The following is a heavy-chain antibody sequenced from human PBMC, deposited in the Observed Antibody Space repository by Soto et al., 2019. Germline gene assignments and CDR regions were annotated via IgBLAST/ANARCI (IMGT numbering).Heavy chain of an antibody. CDR3: ASLSAAYGSGSYAVDY. CDR1: GGSFSGYY. Sequence: ETLSLTCAVYGGSFSGYYWSWIRQPPGKGLEWIGEINHSGSTNYNPSLKSRVTISVDTSKNQFSLKLSSGTAADTAVYYCASLSAAYGSGSYAVDYWGQGTLVTVSS. CDR2: INHSGST. J-gene: IGHJ4*02. V-gene: IGHV4-34*01. D-gene: IGHD3-10*01.